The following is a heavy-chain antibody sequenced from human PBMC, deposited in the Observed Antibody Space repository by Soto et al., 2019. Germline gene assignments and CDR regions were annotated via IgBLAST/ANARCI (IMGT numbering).Heavy chain of an antibody. CDR1: GGTFSSYA. J-gene: IGHJ6*02. V-gene: IGHV1-69*06. CDR2: IIPIFGTA. CDR3: ARDFATIFGVVIGYYYYGMDV. D-gene: IGHD3-3*01. Sequence: SVKVSCKASGGTFSSYAISWVRQAPGQGLEWMGGIIPIFGTANYAQKFQGRVTITADKSTSTAYMELSSLRSEDTAVYYCARDFATIFGVVIGYYYYGMDVWGQGTTVTVSS.